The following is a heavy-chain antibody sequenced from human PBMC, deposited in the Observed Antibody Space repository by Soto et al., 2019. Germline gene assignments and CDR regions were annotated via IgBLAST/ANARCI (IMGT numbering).Heavy chain of an antibody. Sequence: SETLSLTCAVYGGSFSGYYWSWIRQPPGKGLEWIGEINHSGSTTYNPSLKSRVTISVDTSKNQFSLKLSSVTAADTAVYYCARGRGSREDYCYGMDVWGQGTTVTVSS. CDR1: GGSFSGYY. V-gene: IGHV4-34*01. J-gene: IGHJ6*02. D-gene: IGHD6-13*01. CDR3: ARGRGSREDYCYGMDV. CDR2: INHSGST.